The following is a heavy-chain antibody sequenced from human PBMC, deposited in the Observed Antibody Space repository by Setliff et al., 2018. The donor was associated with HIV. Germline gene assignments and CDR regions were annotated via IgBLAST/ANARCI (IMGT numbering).Heavy chain of an antibody. D-gene: IGHD2-21*01. J-gene: IGHJ4*02. V-gene: IGHV3-11*04. Sequence: GGSLRLSCAASGFTFSSHWMSWIRQAPGKGLEWVSYISSSGSTIYYVDSVKGRFTISRDNAKESVYLQMNSLRVEESAVYYCARVSGPFDYWGPGTLVTVSS. CDR2: ISSSGSTI. CDR1: GFTFSSHW. CDR3: ARVSGPFDY.